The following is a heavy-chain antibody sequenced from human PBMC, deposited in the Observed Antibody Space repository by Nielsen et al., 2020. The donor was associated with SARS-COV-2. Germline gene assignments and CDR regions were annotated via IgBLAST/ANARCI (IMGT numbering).Heavy chain of an antibody. Sequence: WIRQPPGKGLEWVSYISSSSSSIYYADSVKGRFTISRDNGKNSLYLQMNSLRDEDTAVYYCARGPIDYDSSGYYLPRTGAFDYWGLGTLVTVSS. J-gene: IGHJ4*01. V-gene: IGHV3-48*02. D-gene: IGHD3-22*01. CDR3: ARGPIDYDSSGYYLPRTGAFDY. CDR2: ISSSSSSI.